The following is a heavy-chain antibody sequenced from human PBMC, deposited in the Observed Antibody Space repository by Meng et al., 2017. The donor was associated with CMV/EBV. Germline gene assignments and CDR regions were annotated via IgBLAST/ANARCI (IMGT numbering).Heavy chain of an antibody. CDR2: IIPIFGTA. CDR3: VLDSSGWYSM. J-gene: IGHJ4*02. D-gene: IGHD6-19*01. V-gene: IGHV1-69*05. Sequence: SVKVSCKAPGGTFSSYAISWVRQAPGQGLEWMGGIIPIFGTANYAQKFQGRVTITTDESTSTAYMELSSLRSEDTAVYYCVLDSSGWYSMWGQGTLVTVSS. CDR1: GGTFSSYA.